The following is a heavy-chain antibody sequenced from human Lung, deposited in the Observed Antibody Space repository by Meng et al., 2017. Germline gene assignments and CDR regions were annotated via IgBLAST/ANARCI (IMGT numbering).Heavy chain of an antibody. J-gene: IGHJ4*02. CDR2: INHSGST. V-gene: IGHV4-34*01. CDR3: ARGPTTMAHDFDY. D-gene: IGHD4-11*01. Sequence: QVRLQHGGAGLLKPSGTLPPTCVVPGGAISDYYWSWIRQPPGKGLEWIGEINHSGSTNYNPSLESRATISVDTSQNNLSLKLSSVTAADSAVYYCARGPTTMAHDFDYWGQGTLVTVSS. CDR1: GGAISDYY.